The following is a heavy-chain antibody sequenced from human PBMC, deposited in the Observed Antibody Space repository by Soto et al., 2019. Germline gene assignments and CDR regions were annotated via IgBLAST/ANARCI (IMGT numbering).Heavy chain of an antibody. CDR1: GGSISSSSYY. CDR2: IYYSGST. CDR3: ARSPKGYYDSSGVDY. D-gene: IGHD3-22*01. V-gene: IGHV4-39*01. Sequence: PSETLSLTCTVSGGSISSSSYYWGWIRQPPGKGLEWIGSIYYSGSTYYNPSLKGRVTISVDTSKNQFSLKLSSVTAADTAVYYCARSPKGYYDSSGVDYWGQGTLVTVSS. J-gene: IGHJ4*02.